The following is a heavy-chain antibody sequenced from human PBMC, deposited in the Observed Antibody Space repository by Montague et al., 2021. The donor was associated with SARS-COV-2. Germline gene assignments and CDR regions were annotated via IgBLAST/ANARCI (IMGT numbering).Heavy chain of an antibody. J-gene: IGHJ4*02. CDR3: ARCQRDASGSGNYWV. Sequence: SLRLSCAASGFTVSSTYFTWVRQTPGKGLEWVSVIYSGGTIFYAGSVKGRFTISTDTSRTTLYRQMNSLRADDAAVYYCARCQRDASGSGNYWVWGQGTLVTVSS. D-gene: IGHD3-10*01. CDR1: GFTVSSTY. CDR2: IYSGGTI. V-gene: IGHV3-53*01.